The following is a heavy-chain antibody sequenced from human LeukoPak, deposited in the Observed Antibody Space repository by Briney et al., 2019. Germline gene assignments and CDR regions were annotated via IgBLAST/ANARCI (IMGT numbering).Heavy chain of an antibody. V-gene: IGHV4-39*01. CDR1: GGSISSTSYY. J-gene: IGHJ4*02. CDR2: IYYSGST. Sequence: SETLSLTCTVSGGSISSTSYYWGWIRQPPGKGLEWVGSIYYSGSTNYSPSLKSRVTISVDTSKNQFSLKLSSVTAADTAIYYCARTYIVGARLDYWGQGTLVTVSS. CDR3: ARTYIVGARLDY. D-gene: IGHD1-26*01.